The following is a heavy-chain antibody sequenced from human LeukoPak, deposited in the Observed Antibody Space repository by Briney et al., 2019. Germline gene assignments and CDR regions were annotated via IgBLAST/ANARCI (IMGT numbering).Heavy chain of an antibody. CDR3: ARDRSNYYDSRLDY. CDR2: AKQDGSEK. CDR1: GFTFSSYW. V-gene: IGHV3-7*01. D-gene: IGHD3-22*01. Sequence: LTGGSLRLSCAASGFTFSSYWMSWVRQAPGKGLEWVANAKQDGSEKYYVDSVKGRFTISRDNAKNSLHLQMNSLRAEDTAVYYCARDRSNYYDSRLDYWGQGTLVTVSS. J-gene: IGHJ4*02.